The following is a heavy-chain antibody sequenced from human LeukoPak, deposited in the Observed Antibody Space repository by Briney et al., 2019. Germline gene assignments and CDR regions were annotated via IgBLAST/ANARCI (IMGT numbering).Heavy chain of an antibody. CDR3: ASGAWATRLHS. CDR1: GESLNYYY. J-gene: IGHJ4*02. Sequence: SDTLSLTCAVYGESLNYYYWSWIRRSPEKGLEWIGEVFDGKTTNYNPSLKSRVTISAVTSSNQFSLNLKSVTAADTAVYYCASGAWATRLHSWAQGTLVIVSS. V-gene: IGHV4-34*12. D-gene: IGHD5-24*01. CDR2: VFDGKTT.